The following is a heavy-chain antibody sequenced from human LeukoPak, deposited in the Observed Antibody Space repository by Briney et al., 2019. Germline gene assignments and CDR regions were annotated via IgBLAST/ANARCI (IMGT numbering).Heavy chain of an antibody. V-gene: IGHV3-23*01. CDR2: ISGSGDNT. CDR3: AKRSGYTTGWFFDF. CDR1: GFSFSSYA. D-gene: IGHD6-19*01. J-gene: IGHJ4*02. Sequence: GGSLKLSGAASGFSFSSYAMSWVRQAPGKGLELVSSISGSGDNTYYAESVKGRFTISRDNSKNTLFLQMNSLRAEDTAVFYCAKRSGYTTGWFFDFWGQGTLVTVSS.